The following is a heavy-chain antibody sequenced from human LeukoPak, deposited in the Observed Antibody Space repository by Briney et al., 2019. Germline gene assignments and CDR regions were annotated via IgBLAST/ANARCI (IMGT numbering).Heavy chain of an antibody. CDR1: GFTFSSYS. CDR3: ARDLNGGWQYYYYYYGMDV. V-gene: IGHV3-48*01. J-gene: IGHJ6*02. CDR2: ISSSSSTI. D-gene: IGHD3-16*01. Sequence: PGGSLRLSCAASGFTFSSYSVNWVRQAPGKGLEWVSYISSSSSTIYYADSVKGRFTISRDNAKNSLYLQMNSLRAEDTAVYYCARDLNGGWQYYYYYYGMDVWGQGTTVTVSS.